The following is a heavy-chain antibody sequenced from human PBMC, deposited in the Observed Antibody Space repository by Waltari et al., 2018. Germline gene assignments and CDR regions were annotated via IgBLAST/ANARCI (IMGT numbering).Heavy chain of an antibody. J-gene: IGHJ2*01. CDR1: GGSISSVAYY. CDR3: ARQDYYYVKGYFDL. D-gene: IGHD3-22*01. V-gene: IGHV4-39*01. Sequence: QLQLQESGPGLVKPSETVSLTCTVSGGSISSVAYYWGWVRQPPGKGLEFIASIFSSGATYNNPSLESRVTISVDTSKNQFSLELTSVTDADTAVYYCARQDYYYVKGYFDLWGRGTLVTVSS. CDR2: IFSSGAT.